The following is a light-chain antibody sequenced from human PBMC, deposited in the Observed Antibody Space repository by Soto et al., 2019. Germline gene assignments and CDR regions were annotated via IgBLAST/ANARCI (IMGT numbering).Light chain of an antibody. CDR2: GNS. CDR3: QSYDSSLSGGV. CDR1: NSNIGAGYD. J-gene: IGLJ3*02. Sequence: QSVLTQPPSVSGAPGQRVTISCTGYNSNIGAGYDVHWYQQLPGTAPKLLIYGNSSRPSGVPDRFSASKSGTSASLAITGLQAEDEADYYCQSYDSSLSGGVFGGGTKLTVL. V-gene: IGLV1-40*01.